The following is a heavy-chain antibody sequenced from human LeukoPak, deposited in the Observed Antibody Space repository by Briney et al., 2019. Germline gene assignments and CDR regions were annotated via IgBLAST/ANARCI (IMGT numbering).Heavy chain of an antibody. J-gene: IGHJ6*02. Sequence: SVKVSCKTSGYTFTDYGISWVRQAPGQGLEWMGRIIPILGIANYAQKFQGRVTITADKSTSTAYMELSSLRSEDTAVYYCARDFGYYGMDVWGQGTTVTVSS. CDR3: ARDFGYYGMDV. V-gene: IGHV1-69*04. CDR1: GYTFTDYG. CDR2: IIPILGIA. D-gene: IGHD3-10*01.